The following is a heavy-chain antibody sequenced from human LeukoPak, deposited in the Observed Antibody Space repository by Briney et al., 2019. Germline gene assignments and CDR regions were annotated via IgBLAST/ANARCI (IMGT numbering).Heavy chain of an antibody. CDR3: ARDQGHYYDSSGLKGFDP. V-gene: IGHV4-30-4*08. CDR2: IYYSGST. J-gene: IGHJ5*02. D-gene: IGHD3-22*01. CDR1: GGSISSGDYY. Sequence: PSETLSLTCTVSGGSISSGDYYWSWIRQPPRKGLECIGYIYYSGSTYYNPSLKSRVTISVDTSKNQFSLKLSSVTAADTAVYYCARDQGHYYDSSGLKGFDPWGQGTLVTVSS.